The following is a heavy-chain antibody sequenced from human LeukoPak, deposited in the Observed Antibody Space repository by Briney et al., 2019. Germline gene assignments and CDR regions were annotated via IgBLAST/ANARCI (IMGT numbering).Heavy chain of an antibody. D-gene: IGHD6-13*01. CDR1: GFTFSSYA. Sequence: GRSLRLSCAASGFTFSSYAMHWVRQAPGKGLKWVAVTSYDGSNKYYADSVKGRFTISRDNSKNTLYLQMNSLRAEDTAVYYCARGSAGSSWLNLDYWGQGTLVTVSS. J-gene: IGHJ4*02. CDR2: TSYDGSNK. V-gene: IGHV3-30*04. CDR3: ARGSAGSSWLNLDY.